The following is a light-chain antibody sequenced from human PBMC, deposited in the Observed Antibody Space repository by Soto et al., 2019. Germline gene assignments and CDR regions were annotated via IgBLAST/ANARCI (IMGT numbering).Light chain of an antibody. CDR3: QQYATYAPST. V-gene: IGKV1-5*01. Sequence: DIQLTQSPSTLSASVGDRLTITCRASQSIGTWLAWYQHRPGEGPKLLIHDASSLESGVPSRFSGRGSATEFSLTISSLESGDSGTYHCQQYATYAPSTFGQGTKVDIK. J-gene: IGKJ1*01. CDR2: DAS. CDR1: QSIGTW.